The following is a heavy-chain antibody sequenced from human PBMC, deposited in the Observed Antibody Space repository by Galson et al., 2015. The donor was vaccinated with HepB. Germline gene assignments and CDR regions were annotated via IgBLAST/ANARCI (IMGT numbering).Heavy chain of an antibody. J-gene: IGHJ1*01. CDR1: GFTFSSYA. D-gene: IGHD6-13*01. V-gene: IGHV3-23*01. CDR2: ISGSGGST. Sequence: SLRLSCAASGFTFSSYAMSWVRQAPGKGLEWVSAISGSGGSTYYADSVKGRFTISRDNSKNTLYLQMNSLRAEDTAVYYCAKVKSVRNASTKQKGAAAGGPYFQHWGQGTLVTVSS. CDR3: AKVKSVRNASTKQKGAAAGGPYFQH.